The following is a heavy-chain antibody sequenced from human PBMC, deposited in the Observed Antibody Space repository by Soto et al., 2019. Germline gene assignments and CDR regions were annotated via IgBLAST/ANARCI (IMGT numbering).Heavy chain of an antibody. Sequence: ASVKVSCKASGYTFTSYGISWVRQAPGQGLEWMGWISAYNGNTNYAQKLQGRVTMTTDTSASTAYMELSSLRSEDTAVYYCARVSGYYLPDYWGQGTLVTVSS. D-gene: IGHD5-12*01. V-gene: IGHV1-18*01. CDR2: ISAYNGNT. CDR3: ARVSGYYLPDY. J-gene: IGHJ4*02. CDR1: GYTFTSYG.